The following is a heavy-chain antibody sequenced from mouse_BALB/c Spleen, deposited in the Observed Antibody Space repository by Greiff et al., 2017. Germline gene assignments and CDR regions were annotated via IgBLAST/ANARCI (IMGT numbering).Heavy chain of an antibody. CDR3: ASHGNFAWFAY. D-gene: IGHD2-1*01. Sequence: VQLQESGPGLVAPSQSLSITCTVSGFSLTSYGVHWVRQPPGKGLEWLGVIWAGGSTNYNSALMSRLSISKDNSKSQVFLKMNSLQTDDTAMYYCASHGNFAWFAYWGQGTLVTVSA. CDR2: IWAGGST. J-gene: IGHJ3*01. V-gene: IGHV2-9*02. CDR1: GFSLTSYG.